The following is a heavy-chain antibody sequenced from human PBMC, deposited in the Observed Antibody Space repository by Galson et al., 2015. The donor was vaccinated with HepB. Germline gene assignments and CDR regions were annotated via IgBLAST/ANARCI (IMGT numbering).Heavy chain of an antibody. CDR1: GFTFSDYA. CDR2: ISNNGGST. Sequence: SLRLSCAASGFTFSDYAMHWVRQAPGKGLEYVSAISNNGGSTYYANSVKGRLAISREDSKNTLYLQMNSLRAEDTAVYYCVKSPYNSNSFRGMDVWGQGTTVTVSS. V-gene: IGHV3-64D*06. CDR3: VKSPYNSNSFRGMDV. J-gene: IGHJ6*02. D-gene: IGHD6-6*01.